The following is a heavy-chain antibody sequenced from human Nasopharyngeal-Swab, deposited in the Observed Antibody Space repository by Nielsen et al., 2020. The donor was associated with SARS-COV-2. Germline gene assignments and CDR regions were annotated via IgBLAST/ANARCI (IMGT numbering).Heavy chain of an antibody. Sequence: SETLSLTCTVSGGSISSCGYYWSWIRQHPGKGLEWIGYIYYSGSTYYNPSLKSRVTISVDTSKNQFSLKLSSVTAADTAVYYCARAKQPGITMIVVVTHWYFDLWGRGTLVTVSS. V-gene: IGHV4-31*03. CDR3: ARAKQPGITMIVVVTHWYFDL. D-gene: IGHD3-22*01. J-gene: IGHJ2*01. CDR1: GGSISSCGYY. CDR2: IYYSGST.